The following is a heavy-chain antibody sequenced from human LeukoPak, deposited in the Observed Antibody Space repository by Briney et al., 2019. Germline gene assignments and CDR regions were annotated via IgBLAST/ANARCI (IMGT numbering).Heavy chain of an antibody. J-gene: IGHJ3*02. Sequence: PSETLSLTCTVSSGSISHKYWSWIRQPPGKGLEGIGYIYYSGSTNYNPSLKSRVTISVDTSKNQFSLKLSSVTAADTAVYYCASQYYYDSSGPPAAFVIWGQGTMVTVSS. D-gene: IGHD3-22*01. CDR2: IYYSGST. V-gene: IGHV4-59*08. CDR3: ASQYYYDSSGPPAAFVI. CDR1: SGSISHKY.